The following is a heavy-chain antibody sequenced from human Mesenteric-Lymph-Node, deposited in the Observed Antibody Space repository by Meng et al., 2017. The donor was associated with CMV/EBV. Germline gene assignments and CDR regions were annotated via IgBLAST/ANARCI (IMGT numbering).Heavy chain of an antibody. J-gene: IGHJ4*02. CDR3: ARSDGYGDYFDH. Sequence: SETLSLTCTVSGGSISSYYWSWIRQPPGKGLEWIGYIYYSGSTNYNPSLKSRVTISVDTSKNQFSLKLSSVTAADTAVYYCARSDGYGDYFDHWGQGTLVTVSS. CDR1: GGSISSYY. CDR2: IYYSGST. D-gene: IGHD5-24*01. V-gene: IGHV4-59*01.